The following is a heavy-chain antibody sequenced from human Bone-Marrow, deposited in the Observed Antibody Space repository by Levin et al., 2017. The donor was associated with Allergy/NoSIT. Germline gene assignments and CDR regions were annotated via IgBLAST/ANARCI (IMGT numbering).Heavy chain of an antibody. CDR2: INQNGSP. CDR3: ARGKHTSHFYDSSGYNDY. D-gene: IGHD3-22*01. J-gene: IGHJ4*02. CDR1: GGSFIGDY. V-gene: IGHV4-34*01. Sequence: SQTLSLTCGVDGGSFIGDYWTWIRQPPGKGLECIGEINQNGSPNYNPSLKSRVSIEVDMSKNQSSLKLTSVTAADTAVYYCARGKHTSHFYDSSGYNDYWGQGTLVTVSS.